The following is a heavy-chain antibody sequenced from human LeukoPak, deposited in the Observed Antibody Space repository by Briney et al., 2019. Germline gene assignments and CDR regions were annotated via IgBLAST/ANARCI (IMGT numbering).Heavy chain of an antibody. D-gene: IGHD3-22*01. Sequence: GGSLRLSCAASGFTFSSYAMNWVRQAPGKGLEWVSAISGSVVTAYYADSVQGRFTISRDNSKNTLYLQMNSLRAEGTAVYYCAKEGDTSVGNYFDYWGQGTLVTVSS. J-gene: IGHJ4*02. CDR1: GFTFSSYA. CDR3: AKEGDTSVGNYFDY. V-gene: IGHV3-23*01. CDR2: ISGSVVTA.